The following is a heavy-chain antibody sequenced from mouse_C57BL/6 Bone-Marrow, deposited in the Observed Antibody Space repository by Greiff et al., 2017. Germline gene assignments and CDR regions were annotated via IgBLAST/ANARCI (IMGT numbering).Heavy chain of an antibody. J-gene: IGHJ1*03. CDR3: AKTYYGHWYFDV. CDR2: ISSGSSTI. V-gene: IGHV5-17*01. Sequence: EVQVVESGGGLVKPGGSLKLSCAASGFTFSDYGMHWVRQAPEKGLEWVAYISSGSSTIYYADTVKGRFTISRDNAKNTLFLQMTSLRSEDTAMYYCAKTYYGHWYFDVWGTGTTVTVSS. CDR1: GFTFSDYG. D-gene: IGHD1-1*01.